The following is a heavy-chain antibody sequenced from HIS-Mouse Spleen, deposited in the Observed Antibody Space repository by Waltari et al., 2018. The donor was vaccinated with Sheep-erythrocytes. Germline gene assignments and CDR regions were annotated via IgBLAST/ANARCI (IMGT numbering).Heavy chain of an antibody. Sequence: EVQLVESGGGLVKPGGSLRLSCAASGFTFSSYSMNWVRQAPGKGLGWGSSISSSSSYKYYAESVKGRFTISRDNAKNSLYLQMNSLRAEDTAVYYCARVASGATFDYWGQGTLVTVSS. D-gene: IGHD1-26*01. J-gene: IGHJ4*02. CDR1: GFTFSSYS. V-gene: IGHV3-21*01. CDR2: ISSSSSYK. CDR3: ARVASGATFDY.